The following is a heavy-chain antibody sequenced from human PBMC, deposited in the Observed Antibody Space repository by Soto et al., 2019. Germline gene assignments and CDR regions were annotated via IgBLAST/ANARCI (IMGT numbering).Heavy chain of an antibody. CDR3: SRSSLSNYDFWVGYYTPSNTLYYYYYGMDV. CDR2: INAGNGNT. CDR1: GYTFTSYA. D-gene: IGHD3-3*01. V-gene: IGHV1-3*01. J-gene: IGHJ6*02. Sequence: GASVKVSCKASGYTFTSYAMHWVRQAPGQRLEWMGWINAGNGNTKYSQKFQGRVTITRDTSASTAYMELSSLRSEDTAVYYCSRSSLSNYDFWVGYYTPSNTLYYYYYGMDVWGQGTTVTVSS.